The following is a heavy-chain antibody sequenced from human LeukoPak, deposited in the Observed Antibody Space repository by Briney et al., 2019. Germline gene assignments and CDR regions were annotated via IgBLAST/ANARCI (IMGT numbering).Heavy chain of an antibody. CDR1: GYTFTSYY. Sequence: GASVKVSCKASGYTFTSYYMYWVRQAPGQGLEWMGIINPGDGSTTYAQKFQGRVTMTRDTSTNTVYMELSSLRSEDTAEYYCARGGLYSSGWDLQGYWGQGTLVTVSS. CDR2: INPGDGST. D-gene: IGHD6-19*01. V-gene: IGHV1-46*01. J-gene: IGHJ4*02. CDR3: ARGGLYSSGWDLQGY.